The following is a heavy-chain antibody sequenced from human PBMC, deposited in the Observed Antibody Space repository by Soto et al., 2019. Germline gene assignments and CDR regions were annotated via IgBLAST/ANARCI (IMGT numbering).Heavy chain of an antibody. V-gene: IGHV3-48*02. J-gene: IGHJ3*02. CDR3: ARVDTMIVVEAFDI. Sequence: EVQLVESGGGLVQPGGSLRLSCAASGFTFSSYSMNWVRQAPGKGLEWVSYISSKSNTIYYADSVRGRFTISRDNAKNSLYLQMNSLRDEDTAVYYCARVDTMIVVEAFDIWGQGTMVTVSS. CDR2: ISSKSNTI. CDR1: GFTFSSYS. D-gene: IGHD3-22*01.